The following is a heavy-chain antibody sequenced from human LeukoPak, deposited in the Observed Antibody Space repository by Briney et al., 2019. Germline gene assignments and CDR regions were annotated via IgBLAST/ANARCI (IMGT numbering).Heavy chain of an antibody. CDR1: GYSTSSGYY. CDR3: ARVVAMNKRYYFDY. J-gene: IGHJ4*02. V-gene: IGHV4-38-2*02. Sequence: SETLSLTCSVSGYSTSSGYYWGWIRQPPGKGLEWIGSIHHSGSTYYNPSLKSRVTISLDTSKNQNSLRLNSVTAADTAVYYCARVVAMNKRYYFDYWGQGTLVTVSS. CDR2: IHHSGST. D-gene: IGHD5-12*01.